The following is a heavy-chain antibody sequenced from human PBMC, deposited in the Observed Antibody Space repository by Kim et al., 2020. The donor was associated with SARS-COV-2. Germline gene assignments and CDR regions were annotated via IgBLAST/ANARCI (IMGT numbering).Heavy chain of an antibody. CDR2: ISSSSSYI. D-gene: IGHD3-9*01. V-gene: IGHV3-21*01. CDR3: AGVGEATYYDILTGYYSGVLLGHFDY. CDR1: GFTFSSYS. J-gene: IGHJ4*02. Sequence: GGSLRLSCAASGFTFSSYSMNWVRQAPGKGLEWVSSISSSSSYIYYADSVKGRFTISRDNAKNSLYLQMNSLRAEDTAVYYCAGVGEATYYDILTGYYSGVLLGHFDYWGQGTLVTVSS.